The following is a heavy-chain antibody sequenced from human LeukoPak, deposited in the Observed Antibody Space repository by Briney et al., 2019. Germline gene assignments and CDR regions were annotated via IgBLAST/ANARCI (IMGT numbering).Heavy chain of an antibody. J-gene: IGHJ4*02. D-gene: IGHD6-19*01. Sequence: GGSLRLSCAASGFTFSSYWMSWVRQAPGKGLEWVANIKQDGSEKYYVDSVKGRFTISRDNAKNSLYLQMNSLRAEDTAVYYCARARKPSGWYWGHFDCWGQGTLVTVSS. CDR3: ARARKPSGWYWGHFDC. CDR1: GFTFSSYW. CDR2: IKQDGSEK. V-gene: IGHV3-7*01.